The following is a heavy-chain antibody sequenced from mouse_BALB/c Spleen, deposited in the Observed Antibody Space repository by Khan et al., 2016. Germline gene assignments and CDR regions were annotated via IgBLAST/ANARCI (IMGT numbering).Heavy chain of an antibody. CDR2: INTYTGEP. Sequence: QVQLQQSGPELKKPGETVKISCKASGYTFTNYGMNWVKQAPGKGLKWMGWINTYTGEPTYAADFKGRFAFSLETSASTVYLQINNLKNEDRATYFCARQYYSNHAMDYWGQGTSVTVSS. CDR1: GYTFTNYG. J-gene: IGHJ4*01. D-gene: IGHD2-5*01. V-gene: IGHV9-1*02. CDR3: ARQYYSNHAMDY.